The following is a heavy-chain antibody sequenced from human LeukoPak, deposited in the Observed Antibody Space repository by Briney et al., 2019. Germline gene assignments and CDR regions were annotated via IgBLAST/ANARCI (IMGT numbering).Heavy chain of an antibody. J-gene: IGHJ4*02. Sequence: RASVKVSCKASGYTFTGYYMHWVRQAPGQGPEWMGWINLHSGGTNYARNFQGSVTMTRDTSITTAYMELSGLTSDDTATYYCAREPPAYCGADCYALGYWGQGALVTVSS. CDR2: INLHSGGT. CDR1: GYTFTGYY. D-gene: IGHD2-21*02. V-gene: IGHV1-2*02. CDR3: AREPPAYCGADCYALGY.